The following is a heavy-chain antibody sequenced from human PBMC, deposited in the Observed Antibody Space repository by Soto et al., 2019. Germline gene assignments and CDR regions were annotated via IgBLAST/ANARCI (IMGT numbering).Heavy chain of an antibody. J-gene: IGHJ4*02. CDR1: GFTFSSYG. CDR3: AKDRTPLLWFSFDY. V-gene: IGHV3-30*18. D-gene: IGHD3-10*01. CDR2: ISYDGSKK. Sequence: QVQLVESGGGVVQPGRSLRLSCAASGFTFSSYGMHWVRQAPGKGLEWVAVISYDGSKKYYADSVKGRFTISRDNSKNTLYLQMNSLRAEDTAVYYCAKDRTPLLWFSFDYWGQGTLVTVSS.